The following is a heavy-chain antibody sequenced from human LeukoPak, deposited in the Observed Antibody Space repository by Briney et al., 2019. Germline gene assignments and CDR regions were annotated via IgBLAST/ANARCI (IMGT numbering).Heavy chain of an antibody. D-gene: IGHD1-1*01. J-gene: IGHJ4*02. V-gene: IGHV3-23*01. CDR1: GFTFSSYA. CDR3: AKVSRMEENDY. Sequence: GGSLRLSCAASGFTFSSYAMSWVRQAPGKGLEWVSDISGSGGSTYYAASVKGRFTISRDNSKNTLYLQMNSLRAEDTAVYYCAKVSRMEENDYWGQGTLVTVSS. CDR2: ISGSGGST.